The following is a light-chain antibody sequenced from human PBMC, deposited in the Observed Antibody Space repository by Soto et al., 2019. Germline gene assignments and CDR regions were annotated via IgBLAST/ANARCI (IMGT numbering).Light chain of an antibody. Sequence: EIVMTQSPATLSVSPGDRATLSCRASQSVSSNLAWYQQKPGQAPRLLIYGASTRATGIPARFSGSGSGTEFTLTIAGLQSEDFAVYYCQHYNNWPPWTFGQGTKVKSN. J-gene: IGKJ1*01. CDR2: GAS. CDR3: QHYNNWPPWT. CDR1: QSVSSN. V-gene: IGKV3-15*01.